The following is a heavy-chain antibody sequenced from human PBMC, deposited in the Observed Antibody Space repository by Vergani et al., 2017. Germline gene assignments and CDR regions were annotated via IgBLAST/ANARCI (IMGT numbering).Heavy chain of an antibody. V-gene: IGHV1-69*01. Sequence: QVQLVQSGAEVKKPGSSVKVSCKAPGGTFSSYAISWVRQAPGQGLEWMGGIIPIVGTANYAQKFQGRVTITADESTSAAYMERSSLRSEDTAVYYCAXSPTYYDILTGYYSPEDYYYMDVWGKGTTVTVSS. CDR2: IIPIVGTA. J-gene: IGHJ6*03. CDR1: GGTFSSYA. CDR3: AXSPTYYDILTGYYSPEDYYYMDV. D-gene: IGHD3-9*01.